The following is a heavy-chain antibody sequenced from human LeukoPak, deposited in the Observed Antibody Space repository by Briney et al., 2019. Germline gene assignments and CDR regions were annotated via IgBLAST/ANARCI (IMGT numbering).Heavy chain of an antibody. Sequence: TGGSLRLPCAASGFTFSSYAMSWVRQAPGKGLEWVAAISNSGGDTFYSDSGKGRFTIARDNSKNTLYLQMNSLRVDDTAVYYCAQQLGYCSGGTCYFTYWGQGTLVTVSS. CDR3: AQQLGYCSGGTCYFTY. J-gene: IGHJ1*01. CDR1: GFTFSSYA. D-gene: IGHD2-15*01. V-gene: IGHV3-23*01. CDR2: ISNSGGDT.